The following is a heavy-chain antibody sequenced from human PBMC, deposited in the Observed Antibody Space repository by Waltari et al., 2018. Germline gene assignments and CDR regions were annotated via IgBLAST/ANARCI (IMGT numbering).Heavy chain of an antibody. CDR2: IGWNGGAV. V-gene: IGHV3-9*01. D-gene: IGHD3-10*01. Sequence: EVQVVESGGGLIQPGRSLRLSCVASGFTFDDYAMHWVRQRPGKGLEWVSGIGWNGGAVGYADSLRGRFNVSRDNAKKSLYLQMRSLRPEDTGRYYCGKGGWGFGELYDQQWGQGTLVTVSS. J-gene: IGHJ4*02. CDR1: GFTFDDYA. CDR3: GKGGWGFGELYDQQ.